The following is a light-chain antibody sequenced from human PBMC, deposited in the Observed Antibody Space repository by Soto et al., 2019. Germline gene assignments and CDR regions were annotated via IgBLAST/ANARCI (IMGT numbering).Light chain of an antibody. CDR2: GAS. Sequence: EIVLTQSPGTLSLSPGEGATLSCRASQSVSSNLAWYQQKPGQAPRLLIYGASTRATGIPARFSGSGSGTEFTLTISSLQSEDFAVYYCQQYNNWRRTFGQGTKVDIK. CDR3: QQYNNWRRT. J-gene: IGKJ1*01. V-gene: IGKV3-15*01. CDR1: QSVSSN.